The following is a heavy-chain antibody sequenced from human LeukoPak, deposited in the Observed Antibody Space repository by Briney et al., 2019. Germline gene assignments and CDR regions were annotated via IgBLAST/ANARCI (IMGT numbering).Heavy chain of an antibody. CDR2: IQQDGSEK. V-gene: IGHV3-7*01. CDR3: ARDLLDAFDI. J-gene: IGHJ3*02. CDR1: GFMFSNHW. Sequence: GGSLRLSCVASGFMFSNHWMSWVRQAPGRGLEFVANIQQDGSEKYHLDSVKGRFTISRDNAKNSLYLQMNSLRAEDTAVYYCARDLLDAFDIWGQGTMVTVSS.